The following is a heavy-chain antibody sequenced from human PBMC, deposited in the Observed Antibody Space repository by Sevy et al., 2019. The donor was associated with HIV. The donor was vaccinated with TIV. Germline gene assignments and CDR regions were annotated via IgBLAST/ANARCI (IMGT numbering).Heavy chain of an antibody. CDR3: ADDPSPSLCGSTTCYTN. Sequence: GGSLRLSCAASGFTFSSYPMTWVRQAPGKGLEWVSTTSTTDLVTYSADSVKGRFTISRDNSKNTLYLQMDNLRAEDTAVYYCADDPSPSLCGSTTCYTNWGQGTLVTVSS. V-gene: IGHV3-23*01. J-gene: IGHJ4*02. CDR1: GFTFSSYP. CDR2: TSTTDLVT. D-gene: IGHD2-2*02.